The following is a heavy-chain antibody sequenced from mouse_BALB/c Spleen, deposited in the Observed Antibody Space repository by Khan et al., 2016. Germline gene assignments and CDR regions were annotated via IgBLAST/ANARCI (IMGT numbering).Heavy chain of an antibody. CDR3: AREYPLSY. V-gene: IGHV1-9*01. CDR2: ILPGSDNT. J-gene: IGHJ3*01. Sequence: QVQLQQSGAELMKPGASVKISCKATGYRFSSYWIQWVKQRPGHGPEWIGEILPGSDNTNYNEIFKGKATFTADTSSHTAYMQLSSLTSEVSAVYYCAREYPLSYWGQGTLVTVSA. CDR1: GYRFSSYW. D-gene: IGHD2-10*02.